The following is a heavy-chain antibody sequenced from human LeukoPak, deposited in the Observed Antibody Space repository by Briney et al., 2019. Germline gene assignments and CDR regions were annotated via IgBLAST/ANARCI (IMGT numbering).Heavy chain of an antibody. CDR1: GFTFSSCA. J-gene: IGHJ5*02. V-gene: IGHV3-33*08. CDR2: IWYDGSNK. D-gene: IGHD3-10*01. Sequence: GGSLRLSCAASGFTFSSCAMSWVRQAPGKGLECVAVIWYDGSNKYYADSVKGRFTISRDNSKNTLYLQMNSLRSEDTAVYYCARDGPLYYYGSGSYLWFDPWGQGTLVTVSP. CDR3: ARDGPLYYYGSGSYLWFDP.